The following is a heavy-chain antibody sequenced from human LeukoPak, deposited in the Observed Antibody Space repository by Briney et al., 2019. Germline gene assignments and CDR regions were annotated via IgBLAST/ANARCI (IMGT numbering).Heavy chain of an antibody. CDR2: ISAYNGNT. CDR3: ARDIYNYYGSGSLSAADY. V-gene: IGHV1-18*01. Sequence: ASVKVSCKASGYTFTSYGISWVRQAPGQGLEWMGWISAYNGNTNYAQKLQGRVTMTTDTSTSTAYMELRSLRSDDTAVYYCARDIYNYYGSGSLSAADYWGQGTLVTVSS. J-gene: IGHJ4*02. D-gene: IGHD3-10*01. CDR1: GYTFTSYG.